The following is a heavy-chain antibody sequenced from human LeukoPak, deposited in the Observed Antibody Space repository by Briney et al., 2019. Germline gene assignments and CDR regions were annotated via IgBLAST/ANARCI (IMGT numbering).Heavy chain of an antibody. Sequence: PGGSLRLSCAASGFTFSHYNMNWVRQAPGKGLEWVSYITGSSTTMYYADSVKGRFTISRDNAKNSLYLQMNSLRAEDTAVYYCAREPTYTNTWYTTCDYWGQGTLSPSPQ. CDR3: AREPTYTNTWYTTCDY. CDR2: ITGSSTTM. D-gene: IGHD6-13*01. CDR1: GFTFSHYN. V-gene: IGHV3-48*01. J-gene: IGHJ4*02.